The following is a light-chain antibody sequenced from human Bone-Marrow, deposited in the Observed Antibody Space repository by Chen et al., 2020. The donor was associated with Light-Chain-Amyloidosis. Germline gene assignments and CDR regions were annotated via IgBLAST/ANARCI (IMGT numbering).Light chain of an antibody. CDR3: SSYTITNTLV. Sequence: QSALTHPASVSGSPGQSLSIPCTGTSSDVGGDNHVSWYHQHPDKAPKLMIYEVTNRPSWVPDRFSGSKSDNTASLTISGLQTEDEADYFCSSYTITNTLVFGSGTRVTVL. J-gene: IGLJ1*01. CDR1: SSDVGGDNH. CDR2: EVT. V-gene: IGLV2-14*01.